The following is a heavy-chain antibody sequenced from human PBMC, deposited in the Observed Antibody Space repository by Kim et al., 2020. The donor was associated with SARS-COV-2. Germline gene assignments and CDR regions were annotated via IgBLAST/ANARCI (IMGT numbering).Heavy chain of an antibody. CDR1: GFTFSSYS. CDR2: ISSSSSYI. D-gene: IGHD2-21*01. CDR3: ARSIWAQDHAFDI. Sequence: GGSLRLSCAASGFTFSSYSMNWVRQAPGKGLEWVSSISSSSSYIYYADSVKGRFTISRDNAKNSLYLQMNSLRAEDTAVYYCARSIWAQDHAFDIWGQGTMVTVSS. V-gene: IGHV3-21*01. J-gene: IGHJ3*02.